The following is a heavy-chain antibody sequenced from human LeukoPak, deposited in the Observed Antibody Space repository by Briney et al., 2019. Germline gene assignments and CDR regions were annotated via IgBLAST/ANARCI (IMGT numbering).Heavy chain of an antibody. D-gene: IGHD3-10*01. J-gene: IGHJ4*02. V-gene: IGHV4-59*08. CDR3: ARHLPGGWFGETPTYYFDY. CDR2: ISYIGTT. CDR1: GDSISNNY. Sequence: SETLSLTCTVSGDSISNNYWSWIRQPPGKALEWIGYISYIGTTNNNPSLKNRVTMSLDTSQNQFSLRLSSGTAADTAVYYCARHLPGGWFGETPTYYFDYWGQGTLVTVSS.